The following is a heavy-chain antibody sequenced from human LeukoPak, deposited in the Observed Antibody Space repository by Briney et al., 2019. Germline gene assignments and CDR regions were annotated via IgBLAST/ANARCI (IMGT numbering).Heavy chain of an antibody. CDR3: AKDRDDIHDGPFFDY. Sequence: PGGSLRLSCAASGFTFSSYGMHWVRQAPGKGLEWVAVISYDGSNKYYADSVKGRFTISRDNSKNTLYLQMNSLRAEDTAVYYCAKDRDDIHDGPFFDYWGQGTLVTVSS. CDR1: GFTFSSYG. D-gene: IGHD3-9*01. J-gene: IGHJ4*02. V-gene: IGHV3-30*18. CDR2: ISYDGSNK.